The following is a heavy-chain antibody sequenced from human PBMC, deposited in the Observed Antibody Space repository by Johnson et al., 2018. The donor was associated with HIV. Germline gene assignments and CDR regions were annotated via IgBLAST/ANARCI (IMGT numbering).Heavy chain of an antibody. CDR2: IKSKTDGGTT. V-gene: IGHV3-15*01. J-gene: IGHJ3*02. Sequence: VQLVESGGGLVQPGGSLRLSCAASGFTFNNYAMSWVRQAPGKGLEWVGRIKSKTDGGTTDYAAPVKGRFTISRDDSKNTLYLQMNSLKTEDTAVYYCTTALLAPDAFDIWGQGTMVTVSS. CDR1: GFTFNNYA. D-gene: IGHD2-15*01. CDR3: TTALLAPDAFDI.